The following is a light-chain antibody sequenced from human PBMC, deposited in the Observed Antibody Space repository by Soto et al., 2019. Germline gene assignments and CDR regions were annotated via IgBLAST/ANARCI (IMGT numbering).Light chain of an antibody. Sequence: QSALTQPPSASGSPGQSVTISCTGTSSDVGGYNYVSWYQQHPGKAPKLMIYEVSKRPSGVPYRFSGSKSGNTASLTVSWLQAADEADYYCSSYAGSNNFKVFGGGTKLTVL. CDR3: SSYAGSNNFKV. CDR1: SSDVGGYNY. J-gene: IGLJ3*02. CDR2: EVS. V-gene: IGLV2-8*01.